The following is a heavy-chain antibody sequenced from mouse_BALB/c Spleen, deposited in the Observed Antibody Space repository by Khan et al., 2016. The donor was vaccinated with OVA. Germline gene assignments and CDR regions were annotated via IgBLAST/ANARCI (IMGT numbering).Heavy chain of an antibody. J-gene: IGHJ4*01. CDR1: GFSLTDYG. CDR2: IWGGGST. V-gene: IGHV2-6-5*01. CDR3: AKGVWSYYEAVDY. Sequence: QVHVKQSGPGLVAPSQSLSITCTVSGFSLTDYGVSWIRQPPGTGLEWLGVIWGGGSTYYNSALNSRLSLSKDNSKRQVFLKLSSLQTDDTAMYFCAKGVWSYYEAVDYWGQGTSVTVAS.